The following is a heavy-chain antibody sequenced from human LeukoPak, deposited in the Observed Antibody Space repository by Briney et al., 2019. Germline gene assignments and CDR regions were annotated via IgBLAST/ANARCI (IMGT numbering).Heavy chain of an antibody. V-gene: IGHV3-48*03. Sequence: GGSLRLSCAASGFTFSSYEMNWVRQAPGKGLEWVSYISSSGSTIYYADSVKGRFTISRDNAKNSLYLQMNSLRAEDTAFYCARDPWGIASSRLFDYWGQGTLVTVSS. CDR1: GFTFSSYE. CDR2: ISSSGSTI. J-gene: IGHJ4*02. CDR3: ARDPWGIASSRLFDY. D-gene: IGHD6-13*01.